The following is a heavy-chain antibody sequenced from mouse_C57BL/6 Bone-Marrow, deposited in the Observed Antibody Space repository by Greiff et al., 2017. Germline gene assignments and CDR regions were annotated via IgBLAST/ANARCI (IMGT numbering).Heavy chain of an antibody. CDR3: TRDGGLLSFDY. CDR2: ISSGGDYI. D-gene: IGHD2-10*01. CDR1: GFTFSSYA. Sequence: EVKLVESGEGLVKPGGSLKLSCAASGFTFSSYAMSWVRQTPEKRLEWVAYISSGGDYIYYADTVKGRFTISRDNARNTLYLQMSSLKSEDTAMYYCTRDGGLLSFDYWGQGTTLTVSS. J-gene: IGHJ2*01. V-gene: IGHV5-9-1*02.